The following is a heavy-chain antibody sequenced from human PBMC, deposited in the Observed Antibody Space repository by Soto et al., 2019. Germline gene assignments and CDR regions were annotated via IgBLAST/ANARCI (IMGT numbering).Heavy chain of an antibody. CDR3: ARDYYDSSGYYYSHNWFDP. Sequence: SETLSLTCTVSGGSISSYYWSWIRQPPGKGLEWIGYIYYSGSTNYNPSLKSRVTISVDTSKNQFSLKLSSVTAADTAVYYCARDYYDSSGYYYSHNWFDPWGQGTLVTVSS. V-gene: IGHV4-59*01. J-gene: IGHJ5*02. D-gene: IGHD3-22*01. CDR2: IYYSGST. CDR1: GGSISSYY.